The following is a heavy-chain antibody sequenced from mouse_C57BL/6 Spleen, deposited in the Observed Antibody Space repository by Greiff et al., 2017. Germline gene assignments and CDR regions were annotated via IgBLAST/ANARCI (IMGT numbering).Heavy chain of an antibody. CDR3: AREGLSGYDDVWFAY. CDR2: IYPGSGST. Sequence: QVQLQQPGAELVKPGASVKMSCKASGYTFTSYWITWVKQRPGQGLEWIGDIYPGSGSTNYNEKFKSTATLTVDTSSSTAYMQLSSLTSEDSAVXYCAREGLSGYDDVWFAYWGQGTLVTVSA. J-gene: IGHJ3*01. CDR1: GYTFTSYW. V-gene: IGHV1-55*01. D-gene: IGHD2-2*01.